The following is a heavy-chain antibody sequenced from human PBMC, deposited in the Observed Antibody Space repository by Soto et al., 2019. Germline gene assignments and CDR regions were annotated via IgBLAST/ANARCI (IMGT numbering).Heavy chain of an antibody. CDR1: GGSITNNY. V-gene: IGHV4-59*08. D-gene: IGHD1-1*01. J-gene: IGHJ5*02. CDR3: ARRQNWNNLFDT. Sequence: SETLSLTCTVSGGSITNNYWSWIRQSPGKGLEWIGCSYYSGSTSYNPSLRSRVTISIDTSKTQFSLRLRSVTAADTAVYYRARRQNWNNLFDTWGQGTLVTSPQ. CDR2: SYYSGST.